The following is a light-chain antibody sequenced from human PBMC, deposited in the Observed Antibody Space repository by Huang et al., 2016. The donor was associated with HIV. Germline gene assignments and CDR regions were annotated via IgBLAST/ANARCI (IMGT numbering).Light chain of an antibody. J-gene: IGKJ2*01. CDR3: HQYGTSPYT. CDR2: AAS. CDR1: QSLIHRF. Sequence: EVLLTQSPGTLSSSPGERVTVSCRARQSLIHRFVACYQQRPGQAPRLLIHAASTRASGIPDRFSGSGSGTDFTLTINRLEPSDFALYYCHQYGTSPYTFGQGTNLDVK. V-gene: IGKV3-20*01.